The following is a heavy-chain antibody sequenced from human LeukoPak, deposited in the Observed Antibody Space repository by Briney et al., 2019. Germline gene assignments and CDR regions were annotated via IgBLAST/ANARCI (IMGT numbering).Heavy chain of an antibody. D-gene: IGHD1-26*01. V-gene: IGHV1-2*02. CDR3: ARTDSGTYFFDY. Sequence: ASVKVSCKASGYTFTGYYMHWVRQAPGQGLEWMGWINPNSGGTNYAQKFQGRVTMTRDTSIGTAYMELSRLRSDDTAVYYCARTDSGTYFFDYWGQGTLVTVSS. CDR2: INPNSGGT. J-gene: IGHJ4*02. CDR1: GYTFTGYY.